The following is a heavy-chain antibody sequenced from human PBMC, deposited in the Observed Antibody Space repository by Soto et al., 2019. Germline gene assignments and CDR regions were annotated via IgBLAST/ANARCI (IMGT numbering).Heavy chain of an antibody. CDR1: GYTFTSYA. D-gene: IGHD4-17*01. J-gene: IGHJ4*02. CDR3: ARDTALTLVTTLDY. V-gene: IGHV1-3*01. Sequence: ASVKVSCKAPGYTFTSYAIHWVRQAPGQGLERMGWINPGTGNTIYFQNFQGRVTITRDKSASTTYMELSNLTSEDTAVYYCARDTALTLVTTLDYWGKGTPVTVSS. CDR2: INPGTGNT.